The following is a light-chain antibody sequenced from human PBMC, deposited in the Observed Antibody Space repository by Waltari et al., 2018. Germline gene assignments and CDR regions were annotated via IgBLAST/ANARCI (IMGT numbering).Light chain of an antibody. Sequence: QSVLTQPPSVSAAPGQRVTISCSGGSSNIGNNSVSWYRQFPGTAPKLLIYEKTVRPSGIPGRCAGATSGTSATLDSTGLQAGDEADYYCGTWDSSLSGAVFGGGTHLTVL. J-gene: IGLJ7*01. CDR3: GTWDSSLSGAV. CDR1: SSNIGNNS. CDR2: EKT. V-gene: IGLV1-51*02.